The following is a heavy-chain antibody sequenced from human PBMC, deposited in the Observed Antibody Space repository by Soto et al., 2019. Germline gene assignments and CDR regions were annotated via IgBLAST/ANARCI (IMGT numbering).Heavy chain of an antibody. Sequence: PGGSLRLSCAASGFTFSSHAMGWLRQAPGTGPEWVAGVDGSGGGTSYADSVRGRFTLSRDNSKDTLVLQMNSLRAEDTALYYCAKVGPFFYDTTGRSTAFDIWGQGTMVTVSS. CDR1: GFTFSSHA. V-gene: IGHV3-23*01. D-gene: IGHD3-22*01. CDR3: AKVGPFFYDTTGRSTAFDI. CDR2: VDGSGGGT. J-gene: IGHJ3*02.